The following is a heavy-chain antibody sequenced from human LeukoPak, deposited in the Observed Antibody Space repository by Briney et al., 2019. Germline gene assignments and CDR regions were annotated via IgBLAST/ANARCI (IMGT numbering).Heavy chain of an antibody. V-gene: IGHV3-30-3*01. CDR2: MSSGGVSQ. J-gene: IGHJ4*02. CDR1: GFTFSSFA. Sequence: GRSLRLSCVVSGFTFSSFAMHGVRQAPGKGREWVAVMSSGGVSQQYADSAKGRFTISRDNSSDTLYLQMNSLKIEDTAVYYCARDVAPKGFDYWGQGTLVTVSS. D-gene: IGHD2-21*01. CDR3: ARDVAPKGFDY.